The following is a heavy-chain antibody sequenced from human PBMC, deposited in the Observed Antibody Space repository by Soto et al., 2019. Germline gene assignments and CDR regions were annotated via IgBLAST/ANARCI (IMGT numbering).Heavy chain of an antibody. Sequence: QVQLVESGGGEVQPGRSLTISCAASGFTFSTYGMHWVRQTLGKVLEWVAVISYDGTNKFYSDSVKGRFTISRDNFKNTLTLQLNSLRADDTAVYSCAKDLQSYGDYDYYCYGMDVWGLGTRVTVSS. D-gene: IGHD4-17*01. CDR3: AKDLQSYGDYDYYCYGMDV. V-gene: IGHV3-30*18. CDR1: GFTFSTYG. CDR2: ISYDGTNK. J-gene: IGHJ6*02.